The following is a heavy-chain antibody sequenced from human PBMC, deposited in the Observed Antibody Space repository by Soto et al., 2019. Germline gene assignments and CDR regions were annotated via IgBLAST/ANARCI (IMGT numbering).Heavy chain of an antibody. CDR1: GFTFGPYW. Sequence: EVQLVESGGGLVQPGGSLRLSCAASGFTFGPYWMHWVRQVPGKGLVWLSRINSDGSSTNYADSVKGRFTISRDNAKSTLSLQMHSLRAEDTAVYYCASGGSGYYNYWGHGTLVTVSS. J-gene: IGHJ4*01. CDR3: ASGGSGYYNY. D-gene: IGHD3-22*01. CDR2: INSDGSST. V-gene: IGHV3-74*01.